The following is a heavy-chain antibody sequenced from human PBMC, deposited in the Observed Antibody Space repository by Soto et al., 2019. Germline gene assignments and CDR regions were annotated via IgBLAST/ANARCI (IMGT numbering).Heavy chain of an antibody. CDR1: GGSISSSSYY. J-gene: IGHJ6*02. CDR3: ASIAGGEKLPPWDYYYGMDV. Sequence: SETLSLTCTVSGGSISSSSYYWGWIRQPPGKGLEWIGSIYYSGSTYYNPSLKSRVTISVDTSKNQFSLKLSSVTAADTAVYYCASIAGGEKLPPWDYYYGMDVWGQGTTVTVSS. V-gene: IGHV4-39*01. CDR2: IYYSGST. D-gene: IGHD3-16*01.